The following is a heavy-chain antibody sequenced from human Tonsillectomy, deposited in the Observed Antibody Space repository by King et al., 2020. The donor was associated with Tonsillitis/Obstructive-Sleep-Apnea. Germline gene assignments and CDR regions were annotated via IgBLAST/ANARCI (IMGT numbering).Heavy chain of an antibody. CDR2: INPNNGGT. V-gene: IGHV1-2*02. CDR3: TRRTVTDGFDY. D-gene: IGHD4-17*01. J-gene: IGHJ4*02. Sequence: QLVQSGAEVKKPGASVKGSCKASGYTFTGYYIHWVRQAPGQGLEWMGWINPNNGGTKYAQKFQGRVTVTRDTSISPAYMELSSLRSDDTAVYFCTRRTVTDGFDYWGQGTLVTVSS. CDR1: GYTFTGYY.